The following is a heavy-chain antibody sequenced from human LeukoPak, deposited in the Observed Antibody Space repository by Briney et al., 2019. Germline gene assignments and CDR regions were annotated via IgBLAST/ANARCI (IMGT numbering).Heavy chain of an antibody. CDR1: GYTFTAHY. Sequence: ASVKVSCKTSGYTFTAHYIHWVRPAPGQGLAWMGWIDPNSGGTNYAQKFLGSVTMTGDTSINTAFMEIRRLRSDDTAIYYCARGRGTTMVRGVITNYFDLWGRGSLVTVSS. J-gene: IGHJ2*01. D-gene: IGHD3-10*01. V-gene: IGHV1-2*02. CDR3: ARGRGTTMVRGVITNYFDL. CDR2: IDPNSGGT.